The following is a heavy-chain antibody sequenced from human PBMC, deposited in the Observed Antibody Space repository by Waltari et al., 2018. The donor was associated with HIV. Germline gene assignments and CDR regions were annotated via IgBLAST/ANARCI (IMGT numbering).Heavy chain of an antibody. CDR2: IASDGSTR. V-gene: IGHV3-30*18. CDR3: AKWSGTFPYYFLDY. J-gene: IGHJ4*02. CDR1: GFTLSSYG. Sequence: QVQLVASGVGVVQPGRSLRLSCVASGFTLSSYGRHWVRQPPGKGLEWVALIASDGSTRYYADSVKGRFTISRDTSKNTLYLQLNSLRAEDTAVYYCAKWSGTFPYYFLDYWGQGTLLTVSS. D-gene: IGHD3-22*01.